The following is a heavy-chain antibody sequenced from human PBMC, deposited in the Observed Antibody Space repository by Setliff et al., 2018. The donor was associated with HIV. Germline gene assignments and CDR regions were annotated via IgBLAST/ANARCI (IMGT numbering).Heavy chain of an antibody. CDR2: ISAYNGNT. J-gene: IGHJ4*02. CDR3: ARDGPAWYSSGWYNGNFDY. Sequence: ASVKVSCKASGYTFTSYGISWVRQAPGQGLEWMGWISAYNGNTNYAQKLQGRVTITKDTSASTAYMELSSLRTEDTAVYYCARDGPAWYSSGWYNGNFDYWGQGTMVTVSS. V-gene: IGHV1-18*01. D-gene: IGHD6-13*01. CDR1: GYTFTSYG.